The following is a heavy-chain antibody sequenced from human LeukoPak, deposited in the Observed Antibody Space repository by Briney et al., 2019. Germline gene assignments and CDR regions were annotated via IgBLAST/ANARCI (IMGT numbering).Heavy chain of an antibody. Sequence: SETLSLTCAVSGGSISSGGYSWSWIRQPPGKGLEWIGYIYDSGSTYYNPSLKSRVTISVDRSKNQFSLKLSSVTAADTAVYYCARGEQYQLLRFDPWGQGTLVTVSS. V-gene: IGHV4-30-2*01. D-gene: IGHD2-2*01. CDR2: IYDSGST. CDR3: ARGEQYQLLRFDP. CDR1: GGSISSGGYS. J-gene: IGHJ5*02.